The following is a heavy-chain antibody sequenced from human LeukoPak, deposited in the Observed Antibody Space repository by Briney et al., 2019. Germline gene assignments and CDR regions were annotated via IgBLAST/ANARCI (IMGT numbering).Heavy chain of an antibody. CDR2: INHSGST. CDR1: GGSFSGYY. D-gene: IGHD3-3*01. J-gene: IGHJ6*02. V-gene: IGHV4-34*01. CDR3: ARERFLEWLSLGYYYGMDV. Sequence: ETLSLTCAVYGGSFSGYYWSWIRQPPGKGLEWIGEINHSGSTNYNPSLKSRVTISVDTSKNQFSLKLSSVTAADTAVYYCARERFLEWLSLGYYYGMDVWGQGATVTVSS.